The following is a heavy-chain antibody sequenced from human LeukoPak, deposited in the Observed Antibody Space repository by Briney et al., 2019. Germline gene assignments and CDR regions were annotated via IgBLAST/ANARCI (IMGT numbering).Heavy chain of an antibody. CDR3: ARKGSPNYALDYYYYGMDV. J-gene: IGHJ6*02. Sequence: SVKVSCKASGGTFSSYAISWVRQAPGQGLEWMGGIIPIFGTANYAQKIQGRVTITADESTSTAYMELSSLRSEDTAVYYCARKGSPNYALDYYYYGMDVWGQGTTVTVSS. CDR1: GGTFSSYA. D-gene: IGHD1-7*01. CDR2: IIPIFGTA. V-gene: IGHV1-69*13.